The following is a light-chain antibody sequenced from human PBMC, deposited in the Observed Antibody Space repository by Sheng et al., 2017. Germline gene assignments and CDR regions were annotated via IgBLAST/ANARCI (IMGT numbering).Light chain of an antibody. Sequence: EIVMTQSPATLSVSPGERATLSCRASQSVSSNLAWYQQKPGQAPXLLIYGASTRATGIPARFSGSGSGXEFTLTISSLQSEDFAVYYCQQYNNWPPGPFGPGTKVDIK. CDR3: QQYNNWPPGP. CDR1: QSVSSN. J-gene: IGKJ3*01. CDR2: GAS. V-gene: IGKV3-15*01.